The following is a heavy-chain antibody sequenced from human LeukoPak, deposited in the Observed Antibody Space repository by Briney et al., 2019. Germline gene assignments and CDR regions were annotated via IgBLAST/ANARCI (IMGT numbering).Heavy chain of an antibody. J-gene: IGHJ4*02. Sequence: QPGGSLRLSCAASGFTFDDYAMHWVRQAPGKGLEWVSLISGDGGSTYYADSVKGRFTISRHNSRNSLYLQMHSLRPEDSALYYCAKDSSIWYVYWGQGTLVTVSS. CDR1: GFTFDDYA. D-gene: IGHD6-13*01. CDR3: AKDSSIWYVY. V-gene: IGHV3-43*02. CDR2: ISGDGGST.